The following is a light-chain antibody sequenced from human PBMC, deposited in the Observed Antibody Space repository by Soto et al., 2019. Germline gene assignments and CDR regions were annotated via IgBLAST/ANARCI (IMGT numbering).Light chain of an antibody. CDR1: QGIGGS. CDR2: GAS. Sequence: DIQMTQSPSSVSASVGARVTITCRASQGIGGSLAWYQQKPGKAPKLLIYGASTWQGGVPSRFSGSGSGTDFTLTISSLQPEDCATYFCQHVDSLPITFGQGTRLEIK. J-gene: IGKJ5*01. V-gene: IGKV1-12*01. CDR3: QHVDSLPIT.